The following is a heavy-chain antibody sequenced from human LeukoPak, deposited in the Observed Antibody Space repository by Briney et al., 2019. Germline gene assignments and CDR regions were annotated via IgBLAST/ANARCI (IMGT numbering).Heavy chain of an antibody. CDR1: GYSISSGYY. CDR3: ARETSQKGAHYMDV. D-gene: IGHD3-16*01. CDR2: IYYSGST. V-gene: IGHV4-61*01. J-gene: IGHJ6*03. Sequence: PSETLSLTCTVSGYSISSGYYWTWIRQPPGKGLEWIGYIYYSGSTNYNPSLKSRVTISLDTSKNQFSLKLSSVTAADTAVYYCARETSQKGAHYMDVWGKGTTVTISS.